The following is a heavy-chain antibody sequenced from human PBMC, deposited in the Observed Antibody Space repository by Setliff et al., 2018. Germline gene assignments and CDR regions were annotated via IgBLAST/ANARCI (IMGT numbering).Heavy chain of an antibody. D-gene: IGHD1-26*01. CDR1: GGSVSRTVYY. CDR3: VRDLSGGQAL. V-gene: IGHV4-39*07. CDR2: IRDRGNT. J-gene: IGHJ3*01. Sequence: SETLSLTCRVAGGSVSRTVYYWGWVRQSPGKGPEWVASIRDRGNTAYNPSLRSRLTISIDTSENQFSMKLISVTAADTAVYYCVRDLSGGQALWGQGTMVTVSS.